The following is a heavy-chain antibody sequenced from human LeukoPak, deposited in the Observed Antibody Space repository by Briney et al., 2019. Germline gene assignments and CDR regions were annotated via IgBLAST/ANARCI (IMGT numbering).Heavy chain of an antibody. CDR3: ARGGWGTYDPGNLDF. J-gene: IGHJ4*02. CDR1: GFTFSTYA. D-gene: IGHD6-19*01. CDR2: ISYDGSNK. Sequence: GRSLRLSCAASGFTFSTYAIHWVRQAPGKGLEWVAVISYDGSNKYYADSVKGRFTISRDNSKNTVHLQMNSLRAEDTAVYYCARGGWGTYDPGNLDFWGQGTLVTVSS. V-gene: IGHV3-30-3*01.